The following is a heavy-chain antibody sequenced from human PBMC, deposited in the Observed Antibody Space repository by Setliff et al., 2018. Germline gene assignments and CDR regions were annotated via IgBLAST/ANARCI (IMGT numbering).Heavy chain of an antibody. J-gene: IGHJ3*02. CDR3: ARGADTVVAPYDAFDI. CDR1: GGSFSGYY. D-gene: IGHD2-15*01. V-gene: IGHV4-34*01. CDR2: INHSGGT. Sequence: ASETLSLTCAVYGGSFSGYYWSWIRQPPGKGLEWIGEINHSGGTNYNPSLKSRVTISVDTSKNQFSLKLSSVTAADTAVYYCARGADTVVAPYDAFDIWGQGTMVTVSS.